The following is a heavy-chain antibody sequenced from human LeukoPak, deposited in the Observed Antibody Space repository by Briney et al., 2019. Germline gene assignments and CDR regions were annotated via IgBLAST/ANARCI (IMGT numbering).Heavy chain of an antibody. J-gene: IGHJ4*02. CDR1: RGSISSYF. Sequence: SETLSLTCTVSRGSISSYFWSWIRQPPGKGLEWIGYIYYSGSTNYNPSLKSRVTISVDTSKNQFSLNLRSVTAAGTAVYYCARPSRLGELSPFDYWGQGTLVTVSS. V-gene: IGHV4-59*08. CDR2: IYYSGST. CDR3: ARPSRLGELSPFDY. D-gene: IGHD3-16*02.